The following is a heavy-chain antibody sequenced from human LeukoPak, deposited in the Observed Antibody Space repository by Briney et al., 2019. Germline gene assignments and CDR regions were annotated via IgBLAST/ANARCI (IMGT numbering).Heavy chain of an antibody. CDR1: GGSTSNYC. CDR3: ARHSPRTIAVAGTTWWFDP. Sequence: SQTLSLTCTVAGGSTSNYCWSWMRQPPGPRREWMGYICYGETTNYNCSLKSRVPISVDRTKNQFSLKLISVLPADTAVYYCARHSPRTIAVAGTTWWFDPWGQGTLVSVSS. V-gene: IGHV4-59*08. CDR2: ICYGETT. D-gene: IGHD6-19*01. J-gene: IGHJ5*01.